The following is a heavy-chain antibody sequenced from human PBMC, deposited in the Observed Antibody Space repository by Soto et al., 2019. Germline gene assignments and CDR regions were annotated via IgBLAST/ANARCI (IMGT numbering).Heavy chain of an antibody. CDR2: INHSGST. V-gene: IGHV4-34*01. J-gene: IGHJ6*03. CDR1: GGSFSGYY. D-gene: IGHD4-4*01. Sequence: SETLSLTCAVYGGSFSGYYWSWIRQPPGKGLEWIGEINHSGSTNYNPSLKSRVTISVDTSKNQFSLKLSSLTAADTAVYYFARGRHSTTKKNYYYYYMDVWGKGTTVTVSS. CDR3: ARGRHSTTKKNYYYYYMDV.